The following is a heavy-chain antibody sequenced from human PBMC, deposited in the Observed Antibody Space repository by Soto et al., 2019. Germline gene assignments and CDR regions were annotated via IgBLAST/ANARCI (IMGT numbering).Heavy chain of an antibody. J-gene: IGHJ6*02. V-gene: IGHV4-61*01. Sequence: PSETLSLTCTVSGGSVSSGSYYWSWIRQPPGKGLEWIGYIYYSGSTNYNPSLKSRVTISVDTSKNQFSLKLSSVTAADTAVYYCARELSGYYPPDYYYGMDVWGQGTTVTVSS. D-gene: IGHD3-22*01. CDR2: IYYSGST. CDR1: GGSVSSGSYY. CDR3: ARELSGYYPPDYYYGMDV.